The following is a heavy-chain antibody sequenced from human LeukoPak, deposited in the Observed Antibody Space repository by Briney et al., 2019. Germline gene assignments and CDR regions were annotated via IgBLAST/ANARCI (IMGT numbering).Heavy chain of an antibody. Sequence: AGGSLRLSCAASGFTFSSYSMKWVRQAPGKGLEWVSSISSSSSYIYYADSVKGRFTISRDDAKNSLYLQMNSLRAEDTAVYYCARYCGSSRCLYYYHMDVWGKGTTVTVSS. D-gene: IGHD2-2*01. V-gene: IGHV3-21*01. CDR2: ISSSSSYI. CDR3: ARYCGSSRCLYYYHMDV. J-gene: IGHJ6*03. CDR1: GFTFSSYS.